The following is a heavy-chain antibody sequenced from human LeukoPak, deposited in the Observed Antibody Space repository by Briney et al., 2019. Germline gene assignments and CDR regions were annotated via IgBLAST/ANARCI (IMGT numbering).Heavy chain of an antibody. CDR2: IWSDGTNK. V-gene: IGHV3-33*01. CDR3: ARDAQRGFDYSNSLQY. J-gene: IGHJ4*02. D-gene: IGHD4-11*01. Sequence: GGSLRLSCAASGFTFSHYGMHWVRQAPGTGLEWVAVIWSDGTNKYYPVYVKGRFSISRDDSQKRVFLQMNSLRAEDTAVYYCARDAQRGFDYSNSLQYWGQGALVTVSS. CDR1: GFTFSHYG.